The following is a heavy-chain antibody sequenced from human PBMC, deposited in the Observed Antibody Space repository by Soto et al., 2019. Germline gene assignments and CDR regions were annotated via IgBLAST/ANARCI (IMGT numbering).Heavy chain of an antibody. CDR3: ARKEALGYCSGGSCETDYYCYYMDV. CDR2: IKQGGSEK. Sequence: EVQLVESGGGLVQPGWSLRLSCAASGFTFSSCWMSWVRQAPGKVLEWVANIKQGGSEKYYVDSVNGRFTISRDNAKNSLYLQMNSLRAEDTAVYYCARKEALGYCSGGSCETDYYCYYMDVWGKGTTVTVSS. V-gene: IGHV3-7*01. D-gene: IGHD2-15*01. J-gene: IGHJ6*03. CDR1: GFTFSSCW.